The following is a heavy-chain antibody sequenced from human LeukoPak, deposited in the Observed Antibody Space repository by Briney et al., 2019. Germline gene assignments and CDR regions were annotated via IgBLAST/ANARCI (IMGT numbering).Heavy chain of an antibody. CDR3: ARVAGPEYYGMDV. D-gene: IGHD2-2*01. J-gene: IGHJ6*02. Sequence: GGCLRLSCAASGFTFSSYSMNWVGQAPGKGVEGVSSISSSSSYIDYADSVKGRFTLSRDNANKSLYLQMNRLRAEDTAVYYCARVAGPEYYGMDVWGQGTTVTVSS. CDR1: GFTFSSYS. CDR2: ISSSSSYI. V-gene: IGHV3-21*01.